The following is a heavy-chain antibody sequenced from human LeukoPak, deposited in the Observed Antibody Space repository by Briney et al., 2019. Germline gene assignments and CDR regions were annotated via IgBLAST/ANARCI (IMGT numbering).Heavy chain of an antibody. J-gene: IGHJ4*02. CDR3: ARHASMYSSFAY. D-gene: IGHD4-11*01. CDR1: GGSVNSGSYY. Sequence: SETLSLTCTVSGGSVNSGSYYWNWIRQPPGKGLEWIGYIYYRGSTNYNPSLKSRVTISVDTSKNQFSLKLSSVTAADTAVYYCARHASMYSSFAYWGQGSLVTASS. V-gene: IGHV4-61*01. CDR2: IYYRGST.